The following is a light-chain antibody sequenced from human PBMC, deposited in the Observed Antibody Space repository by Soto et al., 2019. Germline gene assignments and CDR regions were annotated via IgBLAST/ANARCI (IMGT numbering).Light chain of an antibody. J-gene: IGLJ1*01. Sequence: SALTXPASVSGSPGQSITISCTGTSSDIGGYYYVSWYQHHPGKAPKLLIYQVTNRPSRVSNRFSGSKSGNTASLTISGLQADDEADYYCTSYSSSDIFYVFGTGTKVTVL. CDR3: TSYSSSDIFYV. CDR1: SSDIGGYYY. CDR2: QVT. V-gene: IGLV2-14*01.